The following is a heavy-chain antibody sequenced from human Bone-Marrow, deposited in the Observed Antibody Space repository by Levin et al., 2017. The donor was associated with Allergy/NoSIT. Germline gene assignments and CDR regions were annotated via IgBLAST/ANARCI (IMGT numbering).Heavy chain of an antibody. V-gene: IGHV2-70*11. CDR1: GFSLSTSGMC. J-gene: IGHJ3*02. D-gene: IGHD5-12*01. CDR2: VDWDDDK. CDR3: ARTAQDLRWAAFDI. Sequence: SGPTLVKPTQTLTLTCTFSGFSLSTSGMCVSWIRQPPGKALEWLARVDWDDDKYYSTSLKTRLTISKDTSKNQVVLTMTNMDPVETATYYCARTAQDLRWAAFDIWGQGTMVTVSS.